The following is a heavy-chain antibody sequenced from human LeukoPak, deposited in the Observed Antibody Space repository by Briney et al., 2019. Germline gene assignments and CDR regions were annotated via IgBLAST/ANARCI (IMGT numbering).Heavy chain of an antibody. CDR2: IYYSGST. D-gene: IGHD3-22*01. Sequence: SETLSLTCTVSGGSISSYYWSWIRQPPGKGLEWIGFIYYSGSTNYSPSLKSRVTMSVDTSTNQFSLKLSSVTAADTDVYYCARVFVPPYYYDSSGPFDYWGQGTLVTVSS. CDR1: GGSISSYY. CDR3: ARVFVPPYYYDSSGPFDY. V-gene: IGHV4-59*01. J-gene: IGHJ4*02.